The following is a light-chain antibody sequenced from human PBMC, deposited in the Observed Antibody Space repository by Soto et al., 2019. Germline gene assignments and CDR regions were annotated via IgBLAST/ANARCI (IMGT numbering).Light chain of an antibody. J-gene: IGKJ1*01. Sequence: DFPMTQSPSTLSASVGDTVTITCRASRSIDDWLAWYQQRPGKAPKLLIYKASNLESGVPSRLSGSGFGTEFTLTISSLQPDDFATYYCQQYINYSWTFGPGTKVEI. V-gene: IGKV1-5*03. CDR3: QQYINYSWT. CDR2: KAS. CDR1: RSIDDW.